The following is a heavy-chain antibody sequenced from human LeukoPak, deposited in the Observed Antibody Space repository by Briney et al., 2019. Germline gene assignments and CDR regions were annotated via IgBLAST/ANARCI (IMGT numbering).Heavy chain of an antibody. CDR1: GYTFTSYY. V-gene: IGHV1-2*02. CDR2: INPNSGGT. CDR3: ATTTTGTYEY. Sequence: ASVKVSCKASGYTFTSYYMHWVRQAPGEGLEWMGWINPNSGGTNYAQRFQGRVTMTRDTSISTAYMELSRLRSDDTAMYYCATTTTGTYEYWGQGTLVTVSS. J-gene: IGHJ4*02. D-gene: IGHD1-26*01.